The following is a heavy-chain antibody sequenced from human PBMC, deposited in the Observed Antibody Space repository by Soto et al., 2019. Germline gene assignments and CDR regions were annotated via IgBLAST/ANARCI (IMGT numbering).Heavy chain of an antibody. D-gene: IGHD5-18*01. CDR1: GFTVSSNY. V-gene: IGHV3-53*01. CDR2: IYSGGST. Sequence: GGSLRLSCAASGFTVSSNYMSWVRQAPGKGLEWVSVIYSGGSTYYADSVKGRFTISRHNSKNTLYLQMNSLRAEDTAVYYCAKGGSMDTAMVLVIILWGQGTLVTVSS. J-gene: IGHJ4*02. CDR3: AKGGSMDTAMVLVIIL.